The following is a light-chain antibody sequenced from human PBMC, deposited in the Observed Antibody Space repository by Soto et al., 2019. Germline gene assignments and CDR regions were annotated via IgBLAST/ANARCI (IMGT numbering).Light chain of an antibody. CDR3: SSYTISSPGV. CDR1: SSDVGGYNY. Sequence: QSALTQPASVSGSPGQSITISCTGTSSDVGGYNYVSWYQQHPGKAPKLMIYDVSNRPSGVSNRFSGSKSGITASLTISGLQAEDEADYYCSSYTISSPGVFGGGTKLTVL. J-gene: IGLJ3*02. CDR2: DVS. V-gene: IGLV2-14*01.